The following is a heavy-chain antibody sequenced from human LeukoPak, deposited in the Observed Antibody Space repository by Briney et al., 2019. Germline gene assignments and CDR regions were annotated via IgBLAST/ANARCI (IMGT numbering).Heavy chain of an antibody. D-gene: IGHD3-10*01. J-gene: IGHJ4*02. CDR1: GFTFSSYA. CDR3: AKGTMVRGAHYYFDY. V-gene: IGHV3-23*01. Sequence: GGSLRLSCAASGFTFSSYAMSWVRQAPGKGLEWVSAISGSGGSTYYADSVKGRFTISRDNSKNTLYLQMNSLRAEDTAVYYCAKGTMVRGAHYYFDYWGQGTLVTVSS. CDR2: ISGSGGST.